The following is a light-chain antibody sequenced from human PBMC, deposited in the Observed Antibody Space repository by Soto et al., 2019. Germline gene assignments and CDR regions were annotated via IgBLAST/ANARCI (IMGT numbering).Light chain of an antibody. CDR2: DVS. J-gene: IGLJ2*01. CDR3: SSYASSSTPHVV. V-gene: IGLV2-14*01. Sequence: QYALTQPASVSGSPGQSITISCTGTSSDVGGYNYVSWYQKDPGKAPKLKIYDVSNRPSGVSNRFSGSKSGNTASLTISGLQAEDEADYYCSSYASSSTPHVVFGGGTKVTVL. CDR1: SSDVGGYNY.